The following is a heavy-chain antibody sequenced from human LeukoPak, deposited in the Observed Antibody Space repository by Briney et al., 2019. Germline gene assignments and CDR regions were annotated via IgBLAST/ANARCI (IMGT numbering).Heavy chain of an antibody. Sequence: ASVKVSCKASGYTFTGYYMHWVRQAPGQGLEWMGRINPNSGGTNYAQKFQGRVTMTRDTSISTAYMELSRLRSDDTAVYYCATWDLWFGELRLDYWGQGTLVTVSS. CDR1: GYTFTGYY. V-gene: IGHV1-2*06. CDR3: ATWDLWFGELRLDY. D-gene: IGHD3-10*01. J-gene: IGHJ4*02. CDR2: INPNSGGT.